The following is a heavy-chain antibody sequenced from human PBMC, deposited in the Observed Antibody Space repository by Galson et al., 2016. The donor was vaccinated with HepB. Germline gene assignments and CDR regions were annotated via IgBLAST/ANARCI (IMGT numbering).Heavy chain of an antibody. CDR3: ARATIAARLGFDY. D-gene: IGHD6-6*01. J-gene: IGHJ4*02. Sequence: TLSLTCTVSGGSISSSTSYWSWIRQPPGKGLEWIGYIYYSGSTYYSPSLRSRLTISIDTSENRFSLKLTSVTAADTAVYYCARATIAARLGFDYWGQGALVTVSS. CDR2: IYYSGST. V-gene: IGHV4-31*03. CDR1: GGSISSSTSY.